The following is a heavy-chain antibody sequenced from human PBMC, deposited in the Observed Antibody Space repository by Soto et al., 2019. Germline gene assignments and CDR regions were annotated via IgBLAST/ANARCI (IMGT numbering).Heavy chain of an antibody. CDR2: ISAYNGNT. D-gene: IGHD2-2*01. CDR3: ARDMREALVPLCSSTSCPRSRVDP. CDR1: GYTFTSYG. Sequence: QVQLVQSGAEVKKPGASVKVSCKASGYTFTSYGISWVRPAPGQGLEWMGWISAYNGNTNYAEKLQGRVTMTTDTSTSTANMELRSLRSDDTAVYYCARDMREALVPLCSSTSCPRSRVDPWGQGTLVTVSS. J-gene: IGHJ5*02. V-gene: IGHV1-18*01.